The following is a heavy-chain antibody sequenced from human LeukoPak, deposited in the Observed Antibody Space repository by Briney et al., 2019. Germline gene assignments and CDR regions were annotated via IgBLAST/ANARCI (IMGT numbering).Heavy chain of an antibody. J-gene: IGHJ3*01. CDR3: ARGQSRYDSSGYFGFRL. V-gene: IGHV3-30*03. CDR1: GFTFSSYG. D-gene: IGHD3-22*01. Sequence: QPGGSLRLSCAASGFTFSSYGMHWVRQAPGKGLEWVAVISYDGSNRYYADSVKGRFTISRDTSKNTLYLQMNSLRAEDTAVYYCARGQSRYDSSGYFGFRLWGQGTMVTVSS. CDR2: ISYDGSNR.